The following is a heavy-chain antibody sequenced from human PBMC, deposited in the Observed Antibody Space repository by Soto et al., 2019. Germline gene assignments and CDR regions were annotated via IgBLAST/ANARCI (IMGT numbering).Heavy chain of an antibody. V-gene: IGHV3-9*01. Sequence: GGSLRLSCAASGFTFHDYAMHWVRQGQGKGLEWVSGITWNSGSIDYADSVKGRFTISRDNAKNSLYLQMNSLRPEDTALYYCAKDIREYSSGWTYFDYWGHGTLVTVSS. CDR1: GFTFHDYA. J-gene: IGHJ4*01. CDR3: AKDIREYSSGWTYFDY. D-gene: IGHD6-19*01. CDR2: ITWNSGSI.